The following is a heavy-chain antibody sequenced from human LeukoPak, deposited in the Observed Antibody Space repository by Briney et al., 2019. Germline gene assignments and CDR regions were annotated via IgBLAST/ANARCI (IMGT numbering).Heavy chain of an antibody. CDR1: GFKFDDYG. CDR2: INWNGGST. CDR3: ARGATGTTFDY. D-gene: IGHD1-1*01. Sequence: PGGSLRLSCAPAGFKFDDYGMSWVRQAPGKGLEWVSGINWNGGSTGYADSVKGRFTISRDNAKNSLYLQMNSLRAEDTALYYCARGATGTTFDYWGQGTLVTVSS. J-gene: IGHJ4*02. V-gene: IGHV3-20*04.